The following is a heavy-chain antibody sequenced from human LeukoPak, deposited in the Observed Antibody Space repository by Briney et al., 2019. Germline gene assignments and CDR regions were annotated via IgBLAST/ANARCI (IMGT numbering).Heavy chain of an antibody. D-gene: IGHD6-13*01. Sequence: SETLSLTCTVSGGSISSYYWSWIRQPAGKGLEWIGRIYTSGSTNYNPSLKSRVTMSVDTSKNQFSLKLSSVTAADTAVYYCARDRRGYSSSNALDVWGQGTLVTASS. V-gene: IGHV4-4*07. J-gene: IGHJ5*02. CDR2: IYTSGST. CDR3: ARDRRGYSSSNALDV. CDR1: GGSISSYY.